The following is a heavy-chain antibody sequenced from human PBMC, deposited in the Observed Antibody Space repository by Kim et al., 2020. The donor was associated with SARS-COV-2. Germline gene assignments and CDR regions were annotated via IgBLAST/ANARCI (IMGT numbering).Heavy chain of an antibody. D-gene: IGHD3-3*01. V-gene: IGHV4-61*01. CDR1: GGSVSSGSYY. Sequence: SETLSLTCTVSGGSVSSGSYYWSWIRQPPGQGLEWIGYIYYSGSTNYNPSLKSRVTISVDTSKNQFCLKLSSVTAADTAVYYCASRYYDFWSGYWGLGDGYYYYGMDVWGQGTTVTVSS. CDR2: IYYSGST. CDR3: ASRYYDFWSGYWGLGDGYYYYGMDV. J-gene: IGHJ6*02.